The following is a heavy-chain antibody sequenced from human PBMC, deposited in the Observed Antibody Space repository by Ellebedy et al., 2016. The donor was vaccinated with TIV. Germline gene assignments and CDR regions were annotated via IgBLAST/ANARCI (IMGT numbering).Heavy chain of an antibody. V-gene: IGHV3-7*01. CDR2: IKEDGSEK. CDR3: ARDKGAMSTTLGSRFDY. CDR1: GFTLSTYW. J-gene: IGHJ4*02. D-gene: IGHD3-10*01. Sequence: GGSLRLSXVASGFTLSTYWMHWVRQAPGKGLEWVANIKEDGSEKYYVDSVKGRFTISRDNAKNSLFLQMNSLRADDTAVYFCARDKGAMSTTLGSRFDYWGQGNLVSVSS.